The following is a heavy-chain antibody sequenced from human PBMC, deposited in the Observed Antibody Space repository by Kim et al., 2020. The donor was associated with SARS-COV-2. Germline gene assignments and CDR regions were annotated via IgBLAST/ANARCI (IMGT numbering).Heavy chain of an antibody. CDR2: ISSSSSTI. Sequence: GGSLRLSCAASGFTFSSYSMNWVRQAPGKGLEWVSYISSSSSTIYYADSVKGRFTISRDNAKNSLYLQMNSLRAEDTAVYYCARGGPLSSGYYSEPYFDYWGQGTLVTVSS. CDR3: ARGGPLSSGYYSEPYFDY. CDR1: GFTFSSYS. J-gene: IGHJ4*02. V-gene: IGHV3-48*04. D-gene: IGHD3-22*01.